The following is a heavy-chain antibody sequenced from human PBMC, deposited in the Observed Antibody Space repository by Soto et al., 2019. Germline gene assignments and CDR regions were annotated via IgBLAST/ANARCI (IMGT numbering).Heavy chain of an antibody. Sequence: SETLSLTCTVSGGSISSYYWSWIRQPPGKGLEWIGYIYYSGSTNYNPSLKSRVTISVDTSKNQFSLKLSSVTAADTAVYYCARVAVSEFDYWGQGTLVTVSS. V-gene: IGHV4-59*01. D-gene: IGHD2-21*01. CDR1: GGSISSYY. CDR3: ARVAVSEFDY. J-gene: IGHJ4*02. CDR2: IYYSGST.